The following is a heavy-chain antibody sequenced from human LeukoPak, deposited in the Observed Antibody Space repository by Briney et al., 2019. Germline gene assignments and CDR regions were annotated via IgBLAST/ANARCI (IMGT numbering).Heavy chain of an antibody. V-gene: IGHV4-34*01. Sequence: SETLSLTCAVYGGSFSGYYWSWIRQPPGKGLEWIGEINHSGSTNYNPSLESRVTISVDTSKNQFSLKLSSVTAADTAVYYCARVAALQSDSPFDYWGQGTLVTVSS. CDR1: GGSFSGYY. J-gene: IGHJ4*02. D-gene: IGHD5-24*01. CDR2: INHSGST. CDR3: ARVAALQSDSPFDY.